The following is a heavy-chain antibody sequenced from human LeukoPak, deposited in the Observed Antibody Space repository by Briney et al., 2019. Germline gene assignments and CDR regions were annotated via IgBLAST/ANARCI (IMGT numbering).Heavy chain of an antibody. V-gene: IGHV3-23*01. J-gene: IGHJ6*02. D-gene: IGHD3-10*01. CDR1: GFTFSSYA. CDR2: VTASAGNT. Sequence: GGSLRLSCAASGFTFSSYAMSWVRQAPGKGLEWVSAVTASAGNTYYADSVKGRFTISRDNSKNTLYLQVNSLRAEDTAVYYCAKGDYYGSGSTFKNGMDVWAKGPRSPSP. CDR3: AKGDYYGSGSTFKNGMDV.